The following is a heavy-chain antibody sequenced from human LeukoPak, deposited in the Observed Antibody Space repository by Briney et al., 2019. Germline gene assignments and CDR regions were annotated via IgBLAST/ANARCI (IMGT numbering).Heavy chain of an antibody. J-gene: IGHJ3*02. CDR3: GAGPPNDAFDI. CDR1: GFTFSSYA. V-gene: IGHV3-30-3*01. Sequence: PGGSLRLSCAASGFTFSSYAMHWVRQAPGKGLEWVAVISYDGSNKYYADSVKGRFTISRDNSKNTLYLQMNSLRAEDTAVYYCGAGPPNDAFDIWGQGTMVTVSS. D-gene: IGHD6-13*01. CDR2: ISYDGSNK.